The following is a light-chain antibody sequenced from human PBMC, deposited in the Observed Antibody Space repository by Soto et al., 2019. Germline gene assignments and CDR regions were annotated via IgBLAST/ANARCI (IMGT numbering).Light chain of an antibody. V-gene: IGLV2-14*01. CDR1: SSAVGGYNY. Sequence: QSALTQPASVSGSPGQSITISCTGTSSAVGGYNYVSWYQHHPGKAPRLMIYTSSNRPSGVSHRFSGSRSGNTASLTISGLQAEDEADDDCSSYTSGTTLYVFGTGTKLTVL. J-gene: IGLJ1*01. CDR2: TSS. CDR3: SSYTSGTTLYV.